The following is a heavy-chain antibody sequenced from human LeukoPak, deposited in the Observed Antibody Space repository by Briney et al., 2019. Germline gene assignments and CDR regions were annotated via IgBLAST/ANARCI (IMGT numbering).Heavy chain of an antibody. CDR3: ARSRRELPVNWFDP. CDR1: GYTFTSYA. D-gene: IGHD3-10*01. Sequence: EASVKVSCKASGYTFTSYAMHWVRQAPGQRLEWMGWINAGNGNTKYSQKFQGRVTITRDTSASTAYMELSSLRPEDTAVYYCARSRRELPVNWFDPWGQGTLVTVSS. J-gene: IGHJ5*02. V-gene: IGHV1-3*01. CDR2: INAGNGNT.